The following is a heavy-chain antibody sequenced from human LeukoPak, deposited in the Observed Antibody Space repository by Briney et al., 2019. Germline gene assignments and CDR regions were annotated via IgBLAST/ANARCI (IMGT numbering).Heavy chain of an antibody. CDR2: ISAYNGNT. CDR1: GYTFTSYG. V-gene: IGHV1-18*01. D-gene: IGHD6-13*01. CDR3: ARDSPTRVAVAGTVDY. J-gene: IGHJ4*02. Sequence: ASVKVSCKASGYTFTSYGISWVRQAPGQGLEWMGWISAYNGNTNYAQKLQGRVTMTTDTSTSTAYMELRSLRSDDTAVYYCARDSPTRVAVAGTVDYWGQGTLVTVSS.